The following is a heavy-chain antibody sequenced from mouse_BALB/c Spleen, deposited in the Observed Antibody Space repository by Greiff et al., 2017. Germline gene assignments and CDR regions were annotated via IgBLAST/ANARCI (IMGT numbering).Heavy chain of an antibody. D-gene: IGHD2-4*01. CDR3: ARHGMITTGAWFAY. CDR2: ISNGGGST. CDR1: GFTFSSYT. Sequence: EVKLVESGGGLVQPGGSLKLSCAASGFTFSSYTMSWVRQTPEKRLEWVAYISNGGGSTYYPDTVKGRFTISRDNAKNTLYLQMSSLKSEDTAMYYCARHGMITTGAWFAYWGQGTLVTVSA. J-gene: IGHJ3*01. V-gene: IGHV5-12-2*01.